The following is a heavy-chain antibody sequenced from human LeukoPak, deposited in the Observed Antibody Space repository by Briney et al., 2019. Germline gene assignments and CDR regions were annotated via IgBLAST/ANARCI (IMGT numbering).Heavy chain of an antibody. CDR2: IYYSGST. J-gene: IGHJ4*02. D-gene: IGHD3-22*01. V-gene: IGHV4-59*08. Sequence: SETLSLTCTVSGGSISSYYWSWIRQPPGKGLEWIGYIYYSGSTNYNPSLKSRVTISVDTSKNQFSLNLSSVTAADTAVYYCARAWHDSSGYYYYFDYWGQGTLVTVSS. CDR3: ARAWHDSSGYYYYFDY. CDR1: GGSISSYY.